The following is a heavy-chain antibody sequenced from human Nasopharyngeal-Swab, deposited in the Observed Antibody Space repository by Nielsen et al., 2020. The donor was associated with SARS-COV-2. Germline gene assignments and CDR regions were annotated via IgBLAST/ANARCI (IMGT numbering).Heavy chain of an antibody. J-gene: IGHJ3*02. CDR2: INHSGST. D-gene: IGHD3-9*01. CDR1: GGSFSGYY. CDR3: ARGAVLRYPWPTKMGNAFDI. V-gene: IGHV4-34*01. Sequence: SETLSLTCAVYGGSFSGYYWSWIRQPPGKGLEWIGEINHSGSTNYNPSLKSRVTISVDTSKNQFSLKLSSVTAADTAVYYCARGAVLRYPWPTKMGNAFDIWGQGTMVTVSS.